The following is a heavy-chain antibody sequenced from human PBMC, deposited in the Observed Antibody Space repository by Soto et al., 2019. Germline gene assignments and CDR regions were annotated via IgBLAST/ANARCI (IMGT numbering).Heavy chain of an antibody. D-gene: IGHD2-21*02. J-gene: IGHJ4*02. CDR3: AKVLAGLVTQYYFDY. CDR2: ITASGGTT. CDR1: GFTFNRHG. V-gene: IGHV3-23*01. Sequence: EVQLLESGGGLVQPGGSLRLSCGASGFTFNRHGMSWVRQAPGKGLEWVSAITASGGTTYYADSVKGRFTISRDTSKGTRFLQRHSLLAEDTAIYYCAKVLAGLVTQYYFDYWGQGALVTVSS.